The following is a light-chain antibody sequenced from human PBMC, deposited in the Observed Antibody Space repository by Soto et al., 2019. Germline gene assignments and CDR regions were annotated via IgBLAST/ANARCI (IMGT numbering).Light chain of an antibody. CDR1: NSDVGAFNY. CDR3: NSYTTSSTRV. CDR2: EVS. Sequence: QSALTQPASVSGSPGQSIAITCTGTNSDVGAFNYVSWYQQHPDKAPKLMIYEVSNRPSGVSNRFSGSKSVNTATLTISGLQTEDEADYYCNSYTTSSTRVFGTGTKVTVL. V-gene: IGLV2-14*03. J-gene: IGLJ1*01.